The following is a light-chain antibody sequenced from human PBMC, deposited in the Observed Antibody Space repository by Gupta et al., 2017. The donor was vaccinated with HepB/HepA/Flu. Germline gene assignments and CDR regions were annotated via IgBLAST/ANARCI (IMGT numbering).Light chain of an antibody. CDR3: KSYAGSNIGV. CDR1: NSDVGSYNY. Sequence: SALTQPPSVSGSPGQSITISCTGTNSDVGSYNYVSWYQQHPGKVPNLMIYGVTYRPSGVSSRFSGSKSGNTASLTISGLQAEDEGDYFFKSYAGSNIGVFGGGTKLTVL. V-gene: IGLV2-14*01. J-gene: IGLJ3*02. CDR2: GVT.